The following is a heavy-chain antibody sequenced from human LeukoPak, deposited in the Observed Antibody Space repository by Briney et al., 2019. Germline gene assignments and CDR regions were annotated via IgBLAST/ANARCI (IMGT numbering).Heavy chain of an antibody. Sequence: GGSLTLSCAASGFTFSSYAMSWLRQAPGKGLEWVSALSGRGGSTFYADSVKGRFTISRDNSKNTLFLQMNSLRAEDTAVYYCARGPRVPAPTYYFGYWGQGTPVSVSS. D-gene: IGHD2-2*01. CDR3: ARGPRVPAPTYYFGY. CDR2: LSGRGGST. J-gene: IGHJ4*02. V-gene: IGHV3-23*01. CDR1: GFTFSSYA.